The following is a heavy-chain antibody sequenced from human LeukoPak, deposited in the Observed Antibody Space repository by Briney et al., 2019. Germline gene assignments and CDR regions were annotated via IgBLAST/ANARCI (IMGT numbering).Heavy chain of an antibody. D-gene: IGHD1-26*01. CDR1: GFTFSSYS. V-gene: IGHV3-21*01. J-gene: IGHJ4*02. CDR2: ISSSSRYI. Sequence: PGGSLRLSCAASGFTFSSYSMNWVRQAPGKGLEWVSSISSSSRYIYYADSVKGRFTITRDNAKKSLFLQMNRLRAEDTAVYYCARTIVGANGLDYWGQGTLVTVSS. CDR3: ARTIVGANGLDY.